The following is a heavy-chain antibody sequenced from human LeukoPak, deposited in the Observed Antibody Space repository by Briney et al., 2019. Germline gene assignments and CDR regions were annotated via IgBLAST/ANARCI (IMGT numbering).Heavy chain of an antibody. CDR2: IYYSGST. CDR3: ARARYSDSRAFDI. J-gene: IGHJ3*02. CDR1: GGSISSYY. V-gene: IGHV4-59*01. D-gene: IGHD4-11*01. Sequence: SETLSLTCTVSGGSISSYYWSWIRQPPGKGLEWIGYIYYSGSTNYNPSLRSRVTISVDTSKTQFTLNLSSVTAADTAVYYRARARYSDSRAFDIWGQGTLVTVSS.